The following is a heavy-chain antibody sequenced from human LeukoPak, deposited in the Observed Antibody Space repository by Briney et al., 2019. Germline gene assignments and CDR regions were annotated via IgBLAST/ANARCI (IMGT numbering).Heavy chain of an antibody. V-gene: IGHV3-30*18. CDR1: GFTFSSYG. J-gene: IGHJ4*02. CDR3: AKVSSSGTDYYGSSGYYYVRGYFDY. CDR2: ISYDGSNK. D-gene: IGHD3-22*01. Sequence: GGSLRLSCAASGFTFSSYGMHWVRQAPGKGLEWVAVISYDGSNKYYADSVKGRFTISRDNSKNTLYLQMNSLRAEDTAVYYCAKVSSSGTDYYGSSGYYYVRGYFDYWGQGTLVTVSS.